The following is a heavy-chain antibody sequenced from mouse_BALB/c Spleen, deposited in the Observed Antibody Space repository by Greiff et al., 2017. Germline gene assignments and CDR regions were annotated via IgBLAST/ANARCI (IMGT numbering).Heavy chain of an antibody. D-gene: IGHD2-4*01. CDR2: IDPETGGT. CDR1: GYTFTDYE. Sequence: SGAELVRPGASVTLSCKASGYTFTDYEMHWVKQTPVHGLEWIGAIDPETGGTAYNQKFKGKATLTADKSSSTAYMELRSLTSEDSAVYYCTRPYYDGEFAYWGQGTLVTVSA. J-gene: IGHJ3*01. CDR3: TRPYYDGEFAY. V-gene: IGHV1-15*01.